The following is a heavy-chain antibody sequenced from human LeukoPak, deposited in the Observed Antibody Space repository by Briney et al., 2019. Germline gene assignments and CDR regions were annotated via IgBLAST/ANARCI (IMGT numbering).Heavy chain of an antibody. CDR3: ATDLAHYDSSGSFDY. J-gene: IGHJ4*02. CDR1: GYTFTSYY. D-gene: IGHD3-22*01. CDR2: INPSGGST. Sequence: ASVKVSCKASGYTFTSYYMHWVRQAPGQGLEWMGIINPSGGSTSYAQKFQGRVTMTRDTSTSTVYMELSSLRSEDTAVYYCATDLAHYDSSGSFDYWGQGTLVTVSS. V-gene: IGHV1-46*01.